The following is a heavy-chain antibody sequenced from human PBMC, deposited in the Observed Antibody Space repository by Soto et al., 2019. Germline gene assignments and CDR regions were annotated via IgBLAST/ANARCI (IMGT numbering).Heavy chain of an antibody. CDR3: ASNLLSPTPDY. J-gene: IGHJ4*02. Sequence: PGGSLRLSCAASGFTFSGYSMNWVRQAPGKGLEWVSSLSSDSTYIYHADSVKGRFTISRDNAKNSLYLQMDSLTAEDTAVYYCASNLLSPTPDYWGQGTLVTVSS. CDR2: LSSDSTYI. CDR1: GFTFSGYS. D-gene: IGHD2-15*01. V-gene: IGHV3-21*01.